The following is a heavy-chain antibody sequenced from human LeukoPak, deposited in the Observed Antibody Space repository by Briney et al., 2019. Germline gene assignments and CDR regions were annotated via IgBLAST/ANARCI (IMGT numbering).Heavy chain of an antibody. V-gene: IGHV3-7*01. CDR1: GFSFATYW. CDR2: IKQDGTEK. J-gene: IGHJ4*02. CDR3: ANASPSGY. Sequence: GGSLRLSCAASGFSFATYWMSWVRQAPGKGLEWVANIKQDGTEKYYVDSVKGRFTISRDNAKNSLYLQMNSLRAEDTAVYYCANASPSGYWGQGTLVTVSS.